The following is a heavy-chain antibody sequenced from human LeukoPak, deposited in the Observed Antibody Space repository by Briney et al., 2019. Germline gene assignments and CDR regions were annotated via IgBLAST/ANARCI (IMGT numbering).Heavy chain of an antibody. CDR1: GYTFNSYA. Sequence: ASVKVSCKASGYTFNSYALNWVRQAPGQGLEWMGWINTNTENPTYAQGFTGRFVLSLDTSVSTAYLQISSLKAEDTAVYYCARDRTYYYDSSGYHFDFWGQGTLVTVSS. J-gene: IGHJ4*02. D-gene: IGHD3-22*01. CDR2: INTNTENP. V-gene: IGHV7-4-1*02. CDR3: ARDRTYYYDSSGYHFDF.